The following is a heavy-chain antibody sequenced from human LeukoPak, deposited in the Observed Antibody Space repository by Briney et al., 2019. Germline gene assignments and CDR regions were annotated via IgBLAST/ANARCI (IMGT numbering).Heavy chain of an antibody. V-gene: IGHV3-64*02. CDR1: GFTLSSFS. Sequence: PGGSLRLSCAASGFTLSSFSMHWVRQSPWRGLEYVSAINYNWGPTYYADSVKGRFTISRDNSKNTLYLQMASLRDEDMGVYYCARVGPATAFDYWGQGTQVTVSS. CDR3: ARVGPATAFDY. J-gene: IGHJ4*02. CDR2: INYNWGPT.